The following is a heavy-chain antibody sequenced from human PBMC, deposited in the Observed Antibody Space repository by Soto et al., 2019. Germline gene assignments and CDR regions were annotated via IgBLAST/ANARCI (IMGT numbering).Heavy chain of an antibody. Sequence: SETLSLTCTVSGDSITDSTYYWAWIRQPPGKGLEWIGSVFYGGGTHYNPSRKSRVTISVDTSKNQFSLKLSSVTAADTAVYYCARGGGRITMVRGVHLFDYWGQGTLVTVSS. D-gene: IGHD3-10*01. J-gene: IGHJ4*02. CDR2: VFYGGGT. CDR3: ARGGGRITMVRGVHLFDY. CDR1: GDSITDSTYY. V-gene: IGHV4-39*01.